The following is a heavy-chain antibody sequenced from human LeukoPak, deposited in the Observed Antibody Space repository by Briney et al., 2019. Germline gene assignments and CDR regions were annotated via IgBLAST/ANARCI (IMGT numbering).Heavy chain of an antibody. Sequence: SETLSLTCSVSGGSISSGGYYWSWIRQAPGKGLEWIGYIYHSGSTYYNPSLKSRVTISVDRSKNQFSLKLSSVTAADTAVYYCATLAPPEWRYYDILTGYYSCYFDYWGQGTLVTVSS. V-gene: IGHV4-30-2*01. D-gene: IGHD3-9*01. CDR3: ATLAPPEWRYYDILTGYYSCYFDY. CDR2: IYHSGST. J-gene: IGHJ4*02. CDR1: GGSISSGGYY.